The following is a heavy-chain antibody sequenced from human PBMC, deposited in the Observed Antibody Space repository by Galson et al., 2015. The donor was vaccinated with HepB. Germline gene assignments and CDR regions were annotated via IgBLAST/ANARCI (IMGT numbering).Heavy chain of an antibody. CDR2: ISGSGGST. J-gene: IGHJ4*02. CDR1: GFTFSSYA. V-gene: IGHV3-23*01. Sequence: SLRLSCADSGFTFSSYAMSCARQAPGKGLEWVPGISGSGGSTYYADSVKCRFTISTDNSKNRLYLQMTSLRAEDTAVYYCAKDPTDSSGYYYEGGLGYFDYWGQGTLVTVSS. D-gene: IGHD3-22*01. CDR3: AKDPTDSSGYYYEGGLGYFDY.